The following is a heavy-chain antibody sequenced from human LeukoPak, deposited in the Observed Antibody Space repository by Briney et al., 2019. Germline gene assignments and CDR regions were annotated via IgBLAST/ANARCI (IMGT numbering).Heavy chain of an antibody. J-gene: IGHJ4*02. V-gene: IGHV3-23*01. CDR3: VKGSSGYFAVL. D-gene: IGHD3-22*01. Sequence: GGSLRLSCAASGFIFNHYGLIWVRQAPGKGLEWVSAISNDDGGTQYGEFVKGLLTISRENSINTLFLQMSRLRGEDTPLYYCVKGSSGYFAVLWGQGTLVTVSS. CDR1: GFIFNHYG. CDR2: ISNDDGGT.